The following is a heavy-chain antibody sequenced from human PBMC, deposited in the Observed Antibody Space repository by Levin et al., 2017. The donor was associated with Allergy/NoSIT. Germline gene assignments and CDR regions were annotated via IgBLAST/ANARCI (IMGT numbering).Heavy chain of an antibody. CDR3: ARDMAVATAIPPLDYFYGMDV. V-gene: IGHV3-7*01. D-gene: IGHD2-2*02. CDR1: GFTFSSYW. CDR2: IKQHGSER. J-gene: IGHJ6*02. Sequence: ETLSLTCAASGFTFSSYWMNWVRQAPGKGLEWVAKIKQHGSERYYVDSVKGRFTISRDNAKNSLYLQMNRLRAEDTAVYYCARDMAVATAIPPLDYFYGMDVWGQGTTVTVSS.